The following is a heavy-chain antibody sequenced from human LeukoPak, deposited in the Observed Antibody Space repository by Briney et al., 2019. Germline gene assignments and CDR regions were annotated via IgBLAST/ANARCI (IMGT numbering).Heavy chain of an antibody. CDR1: GGTFSSYA. CDR3: ARDRSAAAGTRFFGMDV. CDR2: IIPILGIA. Sequence: ASVKVSCKASGGTFSSYAISWVRQAPGQGLEWMGRIIPILGIANYAQKFQGRVTITADKSTSTAYMELSSLRSVDTAVYYCARDRSAAAGTRFFGMDVWGQGTTVTVSS. V-gene: IGHV1-69*04. J-gene: IGHJ6*02. D-gene: IGHD6-13*01.